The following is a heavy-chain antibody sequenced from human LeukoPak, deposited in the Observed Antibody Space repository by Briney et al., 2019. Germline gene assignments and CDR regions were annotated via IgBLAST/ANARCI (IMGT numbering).Heavy chain of an antibody. CDR3: AKDGEQWIITSFDY. J-gene: IGHJ4*02. CDR1: GFTFSSYG. V-gene: IGHV3-30*02. Sequence: GGSLRLSCAASGFTFSSYGMHWVRQAPGKGLEWVAFIRYDGSNKYYADSVKGRFTISRDNSKNTLYLLMSSLRAEDTAVYYCAKDGEQWIITSFDYWGQGTLVTVSS. D-gene: IGHD6-19*01. CDR2: IRYDGSNK.